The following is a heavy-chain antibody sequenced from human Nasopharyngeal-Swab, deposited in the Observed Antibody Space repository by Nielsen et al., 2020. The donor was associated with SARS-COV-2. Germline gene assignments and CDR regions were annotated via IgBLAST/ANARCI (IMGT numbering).Heavy chain of an antibody. CDR1: GFFFSDYR. V-gene: IGHV3-48*02. Sequence: GGSLRLSCAASGFFFSDYRMDWVRQAPGKGLEWVSYITSSSATKYYADSVKGRFTVSRDNAKNLLYLQMSSMRDEDTAVYYCARGHYGLDVWGQGTTVTVSS. CDR2: ITSSSATK. J-gene: IGHJ6*02. CDR3: ARGHYGLDV.